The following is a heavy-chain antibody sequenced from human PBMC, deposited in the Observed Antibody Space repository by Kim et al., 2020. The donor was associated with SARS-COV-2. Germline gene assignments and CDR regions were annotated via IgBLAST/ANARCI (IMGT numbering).Heavy chain of an antibody. V-gene: IGHV4-4*02. D-gene: IGHD2-2*02. CDR3: AREDCSSTSCYMDY. J-gene: IGHJ4*02. CDR2: IYHSGST. Sequence: SETLSLTCAVSGGSISSSNWWSWVRQPPGKGLEWIGEIYHSGSTNYNPSLKSRVTISVDKSKNQLSLKLSSVTAADTAVYYCAREDCSSTSCYMDYWGQGTLVTVSS. CDR1: GGSISSSNW.